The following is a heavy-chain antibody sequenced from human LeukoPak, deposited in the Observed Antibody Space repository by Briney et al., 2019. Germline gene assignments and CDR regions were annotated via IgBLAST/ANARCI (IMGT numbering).Heavy chain of an antibody. CDR1: GLSFSSYG. Sequence: GGSLRLSCAASGLSFSSYGMHWVRQAPGKGLEWVAVISHEGSYKNHADSAKGRFTISRDNSKNTLYLQMNSLRAEDTAVYYCLTRSLVAVTGNYYMDVWGKGTTVTVSS. CDR3: LTRSLVAVTGNYYMDV. CDR2: ISHEGSYK. V-gene: IGHV3-30*03. J-gene: IGHJ6*03. D-gene: IGHD6-19*01.